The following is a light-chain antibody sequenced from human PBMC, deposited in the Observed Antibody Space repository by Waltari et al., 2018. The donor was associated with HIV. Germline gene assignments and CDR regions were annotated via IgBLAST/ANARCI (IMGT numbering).Light chain of an antibody. CDR3: SSYSSSDTHVV. V-gene: IGLV2-14*01. CDR2: EVR. J-gene: IGLJ2*01. Sequence: QSALTQPASVSVSPGQSITIPCPGTSSAVGGYNYVSWYQQHTGKAPKSMIYEVRNRPAGVSNRFSGSKSGNTASLTISGLQAEDEAYYYGSSYSSSDTHVVFGGGTKLTVL. CDR1: SSAVGGYNY.